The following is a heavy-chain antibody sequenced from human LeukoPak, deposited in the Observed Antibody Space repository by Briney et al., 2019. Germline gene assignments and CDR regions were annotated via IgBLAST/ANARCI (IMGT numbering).Heavy chain of an antibody. J-gene: IGHJ4*02. Sequence: PGGSLRLSCAVSGFTFSSYAMSWVRQAPGKGLEWVSAISGSGGSTYYADSVKGRFTISRDNSKNTLYLQMNSLRAEDTAVYYCAKRRSGGGSGYNYWGQGTLVTVSS. CDR1: GFTFSSYA. V-gene: IGHV3-23*01. CDR2: ISGSGGST. CDR3: AKRRSGGGSGYNY. D-gene: IGHD2-15*01.